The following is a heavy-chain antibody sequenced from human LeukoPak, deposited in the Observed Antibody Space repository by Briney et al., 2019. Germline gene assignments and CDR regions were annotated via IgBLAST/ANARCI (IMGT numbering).Heavy chain of an antibody. CDR2: IYYSGST. Sequence: SETLTLTCTVSGGSISSGDYYWSWIRQPPGKGLEWIGYIYYSGSTYYNPSLQSRVIISVDTSKNQFSLKLTSVTAADTAVYYCARALYSMTTVTTEYWFDYWGQGTLVTVSS. CDR1: GGSISSGDYY. CDR3: ARALYSMTTVTTEYWFDY. J-gene: IGHJ4*02. D-gene: IGHD4-17*01. V-gene: IGHV4-30-4*01.